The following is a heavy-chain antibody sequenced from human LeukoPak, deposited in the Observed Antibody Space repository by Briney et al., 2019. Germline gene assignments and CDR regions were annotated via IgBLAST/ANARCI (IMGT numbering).Heavy chain of an antibody. V-gene: IGHV1-8*01. J-gene: IGHJ5*02. CDR2: MNPNSGNT. CDR3: ARVSSGWTNNWFEP. Sequence: ASVKVSCKASGYTFTSYDINWVRQATGQGLEWMGWMNPNSGNTGYAQKFQGRVTMTRNTSISTAYMELSSLRSEDTAVYYCARVSSGWTNNWFEPWGQGTLVTVSS. D-gene: IGHD6-19*01. CDR1: GYTFTSYD.